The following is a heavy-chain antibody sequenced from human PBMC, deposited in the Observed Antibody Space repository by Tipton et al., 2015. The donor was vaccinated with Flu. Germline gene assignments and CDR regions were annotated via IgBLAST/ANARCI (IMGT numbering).Heavy chain of an antibody. V-gene: IGHV4-39*01. CDR2: FIYSGST. J-gene: IGHJ5*02. CDR3: AIHPLALAGIGVS. CDR1: GVSLSNPSYY. D-gene: IGHD6-19*01. Sequence: LRLSCTVSGVSLSNPSYYWGWVRQPPGKGLEWIGSFIYSGSTYHNPSLMGRVTISIDASNNQFSVNLASVTAADAAVYYCAIHPLALAGIGVSWGQGIRVTVPS.